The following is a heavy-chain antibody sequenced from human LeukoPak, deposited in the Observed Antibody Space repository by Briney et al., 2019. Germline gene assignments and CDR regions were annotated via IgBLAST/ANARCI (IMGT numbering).Heavy chain of an antibody. D-gene: IGHD3-22*01. CDR3: AREEYYYDSSGYYSYYYYGMDV. V-gene: IGHV4-31*03. CDR1: GGSISSGGY. CDR2: IYYSGST. J-gene: IGHJ6*02. Sequence: SQTLSLTCTVSGGSISSGGYWSWIRQHPGKGLEWIGYIYYSGSTYYNPSLKSRVTISVDTSKNQFSLKLSSVTAADTAVYYCAREEYYYDSSGYYSYYYYGMDVWGQGTTVTVSS.